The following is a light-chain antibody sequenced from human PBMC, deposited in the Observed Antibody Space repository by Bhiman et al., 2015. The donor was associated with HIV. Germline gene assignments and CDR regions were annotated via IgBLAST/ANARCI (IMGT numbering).Light chain of an antibody. V-gene: IGLV1-47*01. J-gene: IGLJ2*01. CDR3: VVWEDSLSVVV. Sequence: QSVLTQPPSVSAAPGQKVTISCSGSSSNIGNIYVSWYQQLPGTTPKLLIYGNNQRPSGVPDRFSGSKSGTSASLAISGLRSEDEADYYCVVWEDSLSVVVFGGGTKLTVL. CDR2: GNN. CDR1: SSNIGNIY.